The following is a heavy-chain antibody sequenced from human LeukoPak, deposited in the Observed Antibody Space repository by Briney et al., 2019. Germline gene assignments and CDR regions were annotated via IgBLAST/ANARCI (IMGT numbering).Heavy chain of an antibody. J-gene: IGHJ4*02. CDR3: ARRNYDSWSCYWVN. D-gene: IGHD3-3*01. Sequence: SETLSLTCTVSGGSISSSSYYWGWIRQPPGKGLEWIGSIYYSGSTYYTPSLKSRVTISVDTSKNQFSLKLSSVTAADTAVYYCARRNYDSWSCYWVNWGQKTRVTVP. CDR1: GGSISSSSYY. V-gene: IGHV4-39*01. CDR2: IYYSGST.